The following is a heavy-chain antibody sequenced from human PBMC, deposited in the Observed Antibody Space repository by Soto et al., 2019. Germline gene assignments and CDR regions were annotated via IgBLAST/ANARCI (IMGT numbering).Heavy chain of an antibody. CDR2: INHSGST. J-gene: IGHJ6*02. V-gene: IGHV4-34*01. CDR3: ARGQRYCSSTSCRYNYYYGMDV. Sequence: QVQLQQWGAGLLKPSETLSLTCAVYGGSFSGYYWSWIRQPPGKGLEWIGEINHSGSTNYNPSLKSRVTISVYTSKNQFSLKLSSVTAADTAVYYCARGQRYCSSTSCRYNYYYGMDVWGQGTTVTVSS. D-gene: IGHD2-2*01. CDR1: GGSFSGYY.